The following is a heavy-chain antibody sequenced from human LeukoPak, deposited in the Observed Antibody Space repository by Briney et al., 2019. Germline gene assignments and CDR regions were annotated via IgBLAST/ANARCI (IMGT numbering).Heavy chain of an antibody. CDR3: ARDGGYYDSSGINYYYYGMDV. J-gene: IGHJ6*02. D-gene: IGHD3-22*01. V-gene: IGHV1-18*01. CDR2: ISAYNGNT. CDR1: GGTFSSYA. Sequence: GASVKVSCKASGGTFSSYAISWVRQAPGQGLEWMGWISAYNGNTNYAQKLQGRVTMTTDTSTSTAYMELRSLRSDDTAVYYCARDGGYYDSSGINYYYYGMDVWGQGTTVTVSS.